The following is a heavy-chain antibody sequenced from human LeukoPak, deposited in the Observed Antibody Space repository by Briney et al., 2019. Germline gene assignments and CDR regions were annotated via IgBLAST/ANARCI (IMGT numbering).Heavy chain of an antibody. J-gene: IGHJ4*02. CDR1: GFTFSSYW. V-gene: IGHV3-7*01. Sequence: PGGSLRLSCAASGFTFSSYWMSWVRQAPGKELEWVANIKQDGSEKYYVDSVKGRFTISRDNAKNSLYLQMNSLRAEDTAVYYCARRPVPDPWVPGNFDYWGQGTLVTVSS. CDR2: IKQDGSEK. D-gene: IGHD3-10*01. CDR3: ARRPVPDPWVPGNFDY.